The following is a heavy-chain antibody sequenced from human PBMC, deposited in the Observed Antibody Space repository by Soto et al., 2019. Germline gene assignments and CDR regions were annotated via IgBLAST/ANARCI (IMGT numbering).Heavy chain of an antibody. Sequence: GGALRLSCAASWFTFSSYAIHWGRPAPGKGLEYVSDITSNGGSTYYANSVKGRFTISRDNSKNTLYLQMGSLRAEDMAVYYCARRGYSGYEIDYWGQGTLVTVSS. CDR2: ITSNGGST. V-gene: IGHV3-64*01. D-gene: IGHD5-12*01. CDR3: ARRGYSGYEIDY. J-gene: IGHJ4*02. CDR1: WFTFSSYA.